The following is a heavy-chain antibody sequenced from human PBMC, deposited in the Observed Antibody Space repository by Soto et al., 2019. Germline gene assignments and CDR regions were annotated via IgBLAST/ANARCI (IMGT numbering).Heavy chain of an antibody. Sequence: GGSLRLSCVASGFTFMSSFMGWLRQAPGKGLEWVANINQDGGVTYYVDSVEGRFTILRDNAKDSLYLQMHSPRAEDTAVYCCARYYRGSGRYFFDYWGQGXLVTVYS. J-gene: IGHJ4*02. CDR2: INQDGGVT. CDR1: GFTFMSSF. V-gene: IGHV3-7*03. D-gene: IGHD6-19*01. CDR3: ARYYRGSGRYFFDY.